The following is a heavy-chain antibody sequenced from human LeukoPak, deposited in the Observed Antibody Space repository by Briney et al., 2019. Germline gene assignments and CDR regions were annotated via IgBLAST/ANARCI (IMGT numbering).Heavy chain of an antibody. CDR2: IIPILGIA. J-gene: IGHJ4*02. CDR3: ARDGPLECSGGSCYSRPSPFDY. CDR1: GGTSSSYA. Sequence: ASVKVSCKASGGTSSSYAISWVRQAPGQGLEWMGRIIPILGIANYAQKFQGRVTITADKSTSTAYMELSSLRSEDTAVYYCARDGPLECSGGSCYSRPSPFDYWGQGTLVTISS. V-gene: IGHV1-69*04. D-gene: IGHD2-15*01.